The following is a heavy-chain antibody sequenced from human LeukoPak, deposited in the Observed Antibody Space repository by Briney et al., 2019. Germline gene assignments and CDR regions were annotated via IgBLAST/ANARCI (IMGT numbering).Heavy chain of an antibody. CDR1: GYXFTGYY. Sequence: ASVKVSCRASGYXFTGYYMHWVRQAPGQGVEWMVGINPNSGGTNYAQKFQGRVTMTRDTSISTAYMELSRLRSDDTAVYYCATRGIAAAGRVGSDYYGMDVWGQGTTVTVSS. D-gene: IGHD6-13*01. V-gene: IGHV1-2*02. CDR2: INPNSGGT. CDR3: ATRGIAAAGRVGSDYYGMDV. J-gene: IGHJ6*02.